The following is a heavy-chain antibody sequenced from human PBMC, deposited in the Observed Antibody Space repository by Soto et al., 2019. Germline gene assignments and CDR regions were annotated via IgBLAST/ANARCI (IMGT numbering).Heavy chain of an antibody. Sequence: ASVKVSCKASGYTFTTFGITWVRQVPGQGLEWLGWISTSTGNTNYAQNLQGRLTLNTDTSTRTAYMELRSLTSDDTAVYYCARSPRVIVTAKGTLDFWGQGTMVTVSS. V-gene: IGHV1-18*04. CDR1: GYTFTTFG. J-gene: IGHJ4*02. CDR3: ARSPRVIVTAKGTLDF. D-gene: IGHD2-21*02. CDR2: ISTSTGNT.